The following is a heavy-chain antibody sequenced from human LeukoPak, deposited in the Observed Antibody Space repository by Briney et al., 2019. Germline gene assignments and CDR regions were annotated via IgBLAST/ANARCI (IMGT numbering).Heavy chain of an antibody. CDR1: GYILTELS. J-gene: IGHJ6*03. CDR3: VIMSHTVVPTARIYYYMDI. D-gene: IGHD1-1*01. CDR2: FDPENAKT. Sequence: GASVKVSCRVSGYILTELSIHWVRQALGKGLEWMGSFDPENAKTMSAQTFQGRVTMTEDTSTDTAYMELRSLRSDDTAIYYCVIMSHTVVPTARIYYYMDIWGTGTTVIVSS. V-gene: IGHV1-24*01.